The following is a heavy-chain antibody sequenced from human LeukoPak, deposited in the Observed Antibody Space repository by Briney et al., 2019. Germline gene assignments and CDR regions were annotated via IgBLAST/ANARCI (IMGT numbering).Heavy chain of an antibody. Sequence: SVKVSCEASGGTFSSYSFTWVRQAPGQGLEWMGRIIPMFNTANYAQDFQGRVTITADKSTSTAYMELITLRSEDTAVYYCAGEAKTSNWNSVPYLDYWGQGTLITVSS. CDR1: GGTFSSYS. CDR3: AGEAKTSNWNSVPYLDY. D-gene: IGHD1-7*01. CDR2: IIPMFNTA. V-gene: IGHV1-69*08. J-gene: IGHJ4*02.